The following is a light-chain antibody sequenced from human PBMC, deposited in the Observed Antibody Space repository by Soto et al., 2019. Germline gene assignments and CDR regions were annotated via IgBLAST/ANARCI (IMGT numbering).Light chain of an antibody. J-gene: IGKJ2*01. Sequence: EVVLTQSPATLSLSPGERATLSCRASQSVSSYLVWYQQKPGQAPRLLIYDPANRAIGMPARCSGRGSGTDFTLTISRLDPEDSAVYSWQQRSDCVSYGQGTTLEIQ. CDR2: DPA. CDR3: QQRSDCVS. V-gene: IGKV3-11*01. CDR1: QSVSSY.